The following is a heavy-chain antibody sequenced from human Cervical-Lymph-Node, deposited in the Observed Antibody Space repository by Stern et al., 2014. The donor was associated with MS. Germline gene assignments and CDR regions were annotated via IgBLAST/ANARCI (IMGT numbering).Heavy chain of an antibody. Sequence: VQLVQSGAEVKKPGASVKVSCKASGYSFTNYYMHWVRQAPGHGLEWMGMINPSGGTTNYAQKCQGRATMTSDTSTSTVYMELSSLRSEDTAVYYCVRSRYCSGGNCFSDWFDPWGQGTLVTVSS. D-gene: IGHD2-15*01. J-gene: IGHJ5*02. CDR2: INPSGGTT. CDR1: GYSFTNYY. V-gene: IGHV1-46*03. CDR3: VRSRYCSGGNCFSDWFDP.